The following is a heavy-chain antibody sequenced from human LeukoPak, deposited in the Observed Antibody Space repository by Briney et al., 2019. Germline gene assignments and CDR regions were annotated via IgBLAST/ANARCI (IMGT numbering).Heavy chain of an antibody. CDR3: ARDVGTNVNYYYYYYGMDV. CDR1: GFTFSDYY. J-gene: IGHJ6*02. V-gene: IGHV3-11*01. D-gene: IGHD2-2*01. Sequence: PGGSLRLSCAASGFTFSDYYMSWIRQAPGKGLEWVSYISSSGSTIYYADSVKGRFTISRDNAKNSLYLQMNSLRAEDTAVYYCARDVGTNVNYYYYYYGMDVWGQGTTVTVSS. CDR2: ISSSGSTI.